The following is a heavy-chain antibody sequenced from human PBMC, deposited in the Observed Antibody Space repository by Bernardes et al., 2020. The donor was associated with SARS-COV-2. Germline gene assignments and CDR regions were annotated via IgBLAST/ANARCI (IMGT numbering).Heavy chain of an antibody. CDR3: AKRLKDYYYGVDV. V-gene: IGHV3-23*01. Sequence: GGSLRLSCAASGFTFSSYAMTWVRQAPGKGLEWVSTISTGGGSTYYADSVKGRFTISRDNSKSTLYLQMNSLRADDTAIYYCAKRLKDYYYGVDVWGQGTTVTVSS. CDR1: GFTFSSYA. J-gene: IGHJ6*02. CDR2: ISTGGGST.